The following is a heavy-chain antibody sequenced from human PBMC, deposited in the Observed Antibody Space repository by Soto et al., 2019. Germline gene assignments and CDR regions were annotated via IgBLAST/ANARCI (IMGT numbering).Heavy chain of an antibody. CDR3: GKMAYSWNHPYFDH. CDR2: ITPTGGTT. J-gene: IGHJ4*02. V-gene: IGHV3-23*01. CDR1: GFTFDNYD. D-gene: IGHD1-1*01. Sequence: EVQLLESGGGLVQPGGSLRLSCEASGFTFDNYDMSWVRQAPGKGLEWVSAITPTGGTTNYADSVKGRFTVSRDNSKKTLYLQMNSLRAEDTAIYYCGKMAYSWNHPYFDHWGQGTLVTVSS.